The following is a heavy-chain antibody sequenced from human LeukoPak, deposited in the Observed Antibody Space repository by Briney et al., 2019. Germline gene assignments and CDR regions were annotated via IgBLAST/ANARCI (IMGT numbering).Heavy chain of an antibody. CDR1: GGSISSGGYY. V-gene: IGHV4-31*03. J-gene: IGHJ2*01. Sequence: SETLSLTCTVSGGSISSGGYYWSWIRQHPGKGLEWIGYIYYSGSTFYNPSLKSRVTISIDTTENQFSLELSSVTAADTAVYYCARYYGDFLGYFDLWGRGTLVTVSS. CDR3: ARYYGDFLGYFDL. D-gene: IGHD4-17*01. CDR2: IYYSGST.